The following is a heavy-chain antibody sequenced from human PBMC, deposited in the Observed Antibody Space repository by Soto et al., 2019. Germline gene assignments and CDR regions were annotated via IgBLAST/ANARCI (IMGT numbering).Heavy chain of an antibody. CDR1: GFTFNNYA. J-gene: IGHJ4*02. CDR3: ARGYVGSWSHFDS. Sequence: EDQLLESGGSSAQPGRSLRLSCVASGFTFNNYAMNWVRQAPGKGLEWVSSISDSATTTYYADSVKGRFTISRDNSKNTLHLQMNSLRAEDTAVYFCARGYVGSWSHFDSWGQGTLVTVSS. CDR2: ISDSATTT. D-gene: IGHD2-15*01. V-gene: IGHV3-23*01.